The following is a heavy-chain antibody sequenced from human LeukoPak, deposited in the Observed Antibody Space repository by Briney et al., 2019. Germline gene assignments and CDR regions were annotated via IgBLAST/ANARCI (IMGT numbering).Heavy chain of an antibody. CDR2: ISWDGSTT. CDR1: GFTFDDYA. CDR3: AKDTDSSGYYSGYFDY. Sequence: GGSLRLPCAASGFTFDDYAMHWVRQAPGKGLEWVSLISWDGSTTYYADSVKGRFTTSRDNSKNSLYLQMNSLRVEDTALYYCAKDTDSSGYYSGYFDYWGEGTLVTVSS. D-gene: IGHD3-22*01. J-gene: IGHJ4*02. V-gene: IGHV3-43D*03.